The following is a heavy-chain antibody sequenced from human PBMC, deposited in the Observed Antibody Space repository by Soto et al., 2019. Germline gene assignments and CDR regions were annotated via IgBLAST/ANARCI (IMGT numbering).Heavy chain of an antibody. CDR1: GFTFSSYA. V-gene: IGHV3-30-3*01. CDR2: ISYDGSNK. CDR3: ATSGQSYYYYGMDV. Sequence: QVQLVESGGGVVQPGRSLRLSCAASGFTFSSYAMHWVRQAPGKGLAWVAVISYDGSNKYYADSVKGRFTISRDNSKNTLYLQMNSLRAEDTAVYYCATSGQSYYYYGMDVWGQGTTVTVSS. J-gene: IGHJ6*02. D-gene: IGHD6-19*01.